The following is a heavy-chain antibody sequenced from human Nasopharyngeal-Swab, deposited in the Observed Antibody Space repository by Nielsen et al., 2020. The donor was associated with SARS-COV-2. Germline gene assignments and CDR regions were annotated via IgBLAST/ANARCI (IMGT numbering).Heavy chain of an antibody. CDR3: ARDTTGTHYYYYYMDV. D-gene: IGHD1-1*01. CDR2: ISSSSSYI. Sequence: RGFLRLSRAASGFTFSSYSMNWVRQAPGKGLEWVSSISSSSSYIYYADSVKGRFTISRDNAKNSLYLQMNSLRAEDTAVYYCARDTTGTHYYYYYMDVWGKGTTVTVSS. J-gene: IGHJ6*03. V-gene: IGHV3-21*01. CDR1: GFTFSSYS.